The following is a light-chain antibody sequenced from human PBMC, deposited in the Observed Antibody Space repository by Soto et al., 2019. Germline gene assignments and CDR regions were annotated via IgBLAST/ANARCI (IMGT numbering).Light chain of an antibody. Sequence: QSVLTQPASVSGSPGQSNTISRTGTNSDVGGYNYVSWYQQHPGKAPKLMIYEVSNRPSGVSNRFSGSKSANTASLTISGVQAEDEADYYCSSSTGYSTVVFGGGTKLTVL. CDR2: EVS. CDR1: NSDVGGYNY. V-gene: IGLV2-14*01. J-gene: IGLJ2*01. CDR3: SSSTGYSTVV.